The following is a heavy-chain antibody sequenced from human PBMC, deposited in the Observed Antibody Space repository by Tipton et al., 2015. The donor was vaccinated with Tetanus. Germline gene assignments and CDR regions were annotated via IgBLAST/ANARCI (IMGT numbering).Heavy chain of an antibody. CDR2: MNPNSGNT. V-gene: IGHV1-8*01. CDR1: GYTFTSYD. D-gene: IGHD1-14*01. CDR3: AITTLNYAWNYFDY. J-gene: IGHJ4*02. Sequence: QVQLVQSGAEVKKPGASVKVSCKASGYTFTSYDINWERQATGQGLEWMGWMNPNSGNTGYAQKFQGRVTMTRNTSISTAYMELSSLRSEDTAVYYCAITTLNYAWNYFDYWGQGTLVTVSS.